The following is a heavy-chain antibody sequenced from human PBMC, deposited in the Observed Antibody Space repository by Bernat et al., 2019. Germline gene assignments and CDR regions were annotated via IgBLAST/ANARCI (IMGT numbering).Heavy chain of an antibody. Sequence: QVQLVESGAEVKKPGASVKVPCKASGYTFTSYGISWVRQAPGQGLEWMGWISAYNGNTNYAQKLQGRVTMTTDTSTSTAYMELRSLRSDDTAVYYCARERPPEGDYWFYYYYGMDVWGQGTTVTVSS. J-gene: IGHJ6*02. CDR2: ISAYNGNT. D-gene: IGHD4-17*01. CDR1: GYTFTSYG. CDR3: ARERPPEGDYWFYYYYGMDV. V-gene: IGHV1-18*01.